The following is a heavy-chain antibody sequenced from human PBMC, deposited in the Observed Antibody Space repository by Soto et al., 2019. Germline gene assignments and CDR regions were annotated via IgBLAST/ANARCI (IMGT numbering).Heavy chain of an antibody. CDR2: LSVTGGGP. CDR3: AKGRETTTSAKFCFDN. CDR1: GFSFSSYD. Sequence: EVRLLESGGGLVQPGGSLRLSCAASGFSFSSYDMTWVRQAPGQGLEWVSSLSVTGGGPNYADSVRGRCTMSRDNSKNTLALEMSGLRADDSAVYYCAKGRETTTSAKFCFDNWGQGTLVTVSS. D-gene: IGHD1-26*01. J-gene: IGHJ4*02. V-gene: IGHV3-23*01.